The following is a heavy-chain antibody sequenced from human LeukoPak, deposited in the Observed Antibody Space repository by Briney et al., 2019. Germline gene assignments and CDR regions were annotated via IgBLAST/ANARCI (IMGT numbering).Heavy chain of an antibody. D-gene: IGHD3-22*01. Sequence: SETLSLTCAVYGGSFSGYYWSWIRQPPGKGLEWIGEINHSGSANYNPSLKSRVTTSVDTSKNQFSLKLSSVTAADTAVYYCASFRTILPYYYDSSGSDYWGQGTLVTVSS. CDR2: INHSGSA. CDR1: GGSFSGYY. V-gene: IGHV4-34*01. J-gene: IGHJ4*02. CDR3: ASFRTILPYYYDSSGSDY.